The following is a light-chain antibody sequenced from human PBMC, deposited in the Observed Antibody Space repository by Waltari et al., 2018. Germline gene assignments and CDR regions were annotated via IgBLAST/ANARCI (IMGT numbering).Light chain of an antibody. CDR1: QGIRSY. CDR3: QHLSGYPQT. CDR2: AAS. J-gene: IGKJ2*01. V-gene: IGKV1-9*01. Sequence: IQLTQSPSSLSASVGHRVTITCRASQGIRSYLSWYQQKPGKAPKLLIDAASTLQSGVPSMFSGSGSGTDFTLTVNSLQPEDFATYYCQHLSGYPQTFGQGTRLEI.